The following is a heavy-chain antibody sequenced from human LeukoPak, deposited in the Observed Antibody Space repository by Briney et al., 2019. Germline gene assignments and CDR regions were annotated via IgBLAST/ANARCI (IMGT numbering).Heavy chain of an antibody. Sequence: SETLSLTCTVSGGSISSYYWSWIRQPAGKGLEWIGRIYTSGSTNYNPSLKSRVTMSVDTSKNQFSLKLSSVTAADTAVYYCAGSSALFATSSGYYPEAFDIWGQGTMVTVSS. V-gene: IGHV4-4*07. J-gene: IGHJ3*02. CDR2: IYTSGST. CDR1: GGSISSYY. D-gene: IGHD3-22*01. CDR3: AGSSALFATSSGYYPEAFDI.